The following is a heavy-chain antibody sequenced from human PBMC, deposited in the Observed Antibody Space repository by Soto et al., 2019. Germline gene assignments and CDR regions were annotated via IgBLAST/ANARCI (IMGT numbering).Heavy chain of an antibody. CDR3: ARRTSSPGRFDR. CDR1: GGSISSGDYS. V-gene: IGHV4-30-4*01. J-gene: IGHJ5*02. Sequence: QVQLQESGPGLVKPSQTLSLTCTVSGGSISSGDYSWSWIRQPPGKGLEWIGYIYYSGSTYYNPSLERRVTISVDTSKNRFSLKLSSVTAADTAVYYCARRTSSPGRFDRWGQGTLVTVSS. D-gene: IGHD2-2*01. CDR2: IYYSGST.